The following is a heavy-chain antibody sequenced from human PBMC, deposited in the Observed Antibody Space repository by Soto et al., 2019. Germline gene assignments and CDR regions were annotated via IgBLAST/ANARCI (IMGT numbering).Heavy chain of an antibody. D-gene: IGHD4-4*01. CDR1: GFTFSNYA. V-gene: IGHV3-23*01. CDR3: AKDRASTGDRPGFDP. J-gene: IGHJ5*02. CDR2: ISASGGAT. Sequence: GGSLRLSCAASGFTFSNYAMSWVRQAPGKGLEWVSGISASGGATYYADSVKGRFTISRDNLKNTLYLQMNSLRVEDTAVYYCAKDRASTGDRPGFDPWGQGALVTVSS.